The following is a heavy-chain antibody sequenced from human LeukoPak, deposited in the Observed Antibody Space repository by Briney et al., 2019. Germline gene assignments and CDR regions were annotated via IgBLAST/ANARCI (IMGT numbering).Heavy chain of an antibody. CDR1: GGSFSGYY. V-gene: IGHV4-34*01. Sequence: SETLSLTCAVYGGSFSGYYWSWIRQPPGKGLEWIGEINHSGSTNYNPSLKSRVTISVDMSKNQFSLKLSSVTAADTAVYYCARGFTIFGVVRNWFDPWGQGTLVTVSS. D-gene: IGHD3-3*01. CDR2: INHSGST. CDR3: ARGFTIFGVVRNWFDP. J-gene: IGHJ5*02.